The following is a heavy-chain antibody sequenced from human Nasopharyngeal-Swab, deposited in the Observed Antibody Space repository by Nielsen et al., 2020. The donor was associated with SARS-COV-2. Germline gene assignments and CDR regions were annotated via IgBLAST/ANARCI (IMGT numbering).Heavy chain of an antibody. J-gene: IGHJ4*02. CDR1: GFTFSSYW. CDR3: ARAHRLDY. V-gene: IGHV3-7*01. CDR2: IKQDGSEK. Sequence: GESLKISCAASGFTFSSYWMSWVRQAPGKGLEWVANIKQDGSEKYYVDSEKGRFTISRDNAKNSLYLQMNSLRAEDTAVYYCARAHRLDYWGQGTLVTVSS. D-gene: IGHD1-14*01.